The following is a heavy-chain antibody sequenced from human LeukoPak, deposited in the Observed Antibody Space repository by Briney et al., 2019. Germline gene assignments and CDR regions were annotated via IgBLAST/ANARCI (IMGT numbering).Heavy chain of an antibody. CDR3: AKDRPYFDY. CDR1: GGSISNYY. CDR2: ISGSGDGT. V-gene: IGHV3-23*01. Sequence: ETLSLTCTVSGGSISNYYWSWVRQAPGKGLEWVSAISGSGDGTYYADSVKGRFTISRDNSKNTLYLQMNSLRAEDTAVYYFAKDRPYFDYWGQGTLVTVSS. J-gene: IGHJ4*02.